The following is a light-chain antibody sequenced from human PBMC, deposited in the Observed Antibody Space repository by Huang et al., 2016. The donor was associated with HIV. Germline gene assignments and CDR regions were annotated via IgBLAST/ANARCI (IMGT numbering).Light chain of an antibody. Sequence: DIQMTQSPPSLSASVGDRVTIICRASQGIRNHLAWYQQRPGKVPKLLIYAASTLQSGVPSRFSGSRSGTDFTLTINSLQPEDVATYYCQKYNSAPLTFGGGTKVEIK. CDR3: QKYNSAPLT. V-gene: IGKV1-27*01. CDR1: QGIRNH. J-gene: IGKJ4*01. CDR2: AAS.